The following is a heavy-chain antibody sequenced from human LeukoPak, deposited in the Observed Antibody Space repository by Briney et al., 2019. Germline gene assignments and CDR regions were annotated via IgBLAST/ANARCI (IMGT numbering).Heavy chain of an antibody. CDR1: GGSISSSSYY. CDR3: ARTRGSSYYFDY. V-gene: IGHV4-39*01. D-gene: IGHD6-6*01. J-gene: IGHJ4*02. Sequence: MASETLSLTCTVSGGSISSSSYYWGWIRQPPGKGLEWIGSIYYSGSTYYNPSLKSRITISVDTSKNQFSLKLSSVTAADTAVYYCARTRGSSYYFDYWGQGTLVTVSS. CDR2: IYYSGST.